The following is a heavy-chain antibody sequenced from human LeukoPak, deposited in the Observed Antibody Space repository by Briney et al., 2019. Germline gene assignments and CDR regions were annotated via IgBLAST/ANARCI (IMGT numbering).Heavy chain of an antibody. CDR1: GFTFSSYG. D-gene: IGHD6-19*01. CDR3: AKAVDSSGWFNYFDY. CDR2: ISYDGSNK. V-gene: IGHV3-30*18. J-gene: IGHJ4*02. Sequence: GGSLRLSCAASGFTFSSYGMHWVRQAPGKRLEWVAVISYDGSNKYYADSVKGRFTISRDNSKNTLYLQMNSLRAEDTAVYYCAKAVDSSGWFNYFDYWGQGTLVTVSS.